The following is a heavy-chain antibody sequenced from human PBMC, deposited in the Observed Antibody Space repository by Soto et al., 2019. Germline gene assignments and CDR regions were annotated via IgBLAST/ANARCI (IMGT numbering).Heavy chain of an antibody. CDR2: IFFSGTT. D-gene: IGHD4-17*01. V-gene: IGHV4-31*03. Sequence: SATLTLTCTVSGGSILNSCVYWTWIRQHPGKGLEWIGKIFFSGTTHYNPALQSRLTFSVDTTKNQFSLKLTSVTAADTAMYYCARDTYGGRRDLWGPGTLVTVSS. CDR3: ARDTYGGRRDL. CDR1: GGSILNSCVY. J-gene: IGHJ4*02.